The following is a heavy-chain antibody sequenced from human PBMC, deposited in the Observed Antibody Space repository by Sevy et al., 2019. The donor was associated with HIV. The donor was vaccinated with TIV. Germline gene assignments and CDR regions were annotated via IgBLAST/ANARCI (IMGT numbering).Heavy chain of an antibody. J-gene: IGHJ6*02. D-gene: IGHD2-2*01. CDR3: AKTINSGGGVVPAANYYYYGMDV. CDR2: ISGKGGST. V-gene: IGHV3-23*01. CDR1: GFTFSGYA. Sequence: GGSLRLSCAASGFTFSGYAMSWVRQAPGKGLEWVSAISGKGGSTHYADSVEGRFTISRDNSKNTLYLQMNSLGAEDTAVYYCAKTINSGGGVVPAANYYYYGMDVWGQGTTVTVSS.